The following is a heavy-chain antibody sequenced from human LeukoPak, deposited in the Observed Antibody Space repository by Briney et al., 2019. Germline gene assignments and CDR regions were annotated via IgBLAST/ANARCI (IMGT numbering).Heavy chain of an antibody. J-gene: IGHJ4*02. D-gene: IGHD3-3*01. CDR1: GFTFSNAW. CDR2: IKSKTDGGTT. CDR3: TSFGGDFWSGYPYYFDY. Sequence: GESLRLSCAASGFTFSNAWMSWVRQAPGKGLEWVGRIKSKTDGGTTDYAAPVKGRFTISRDDSKNTLYLQMNSLKTEDTAVYYCTSFGGDFWSGYPYYFDYWGQGTLVTVSS. V-gene: IGHV3-15*01.